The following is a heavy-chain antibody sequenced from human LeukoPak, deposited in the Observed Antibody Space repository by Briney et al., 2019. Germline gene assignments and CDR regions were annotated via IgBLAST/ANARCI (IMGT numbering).Heavy chain of an antibody. CDR3: ARVWGSIDY. CDR1: GYTFTSYY. V-gene: IGHV1-8*02. Sequence: ASVKVSCKASGYTFTSYYMHWVRQATGRGLEWMGWMNPKSGNTGSAQRFQGRVTLTRDTSISTAYMELSSLRSEDTAVYYCARVWGSIDYWGQGTLVTVSS. J-gene: IGHJ4*02. D-gene: IGHD7-27*01. CDR2: MNPKSGNT.